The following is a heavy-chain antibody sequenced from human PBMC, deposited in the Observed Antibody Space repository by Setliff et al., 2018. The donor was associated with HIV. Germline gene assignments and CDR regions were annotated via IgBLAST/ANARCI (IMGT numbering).Heavy chain of an antibody. V-gene: IGHV3-30*02. Sequence: LRLSCAASNFTFSFYGMHWVRQAPGKGLEWVAFTPNDGSYKNYADSVKGRFTISRDNSKNTSYLQMDSLRAEDTAVYYCTKNLYSSRWSPLDYWGQGTLVTVSS. CDR2: TPNDGSYK. CDR1: NFTFSFYG. D-gene: IGHD6-13*01. J-gene: IGHJ4*02. CDR3: TKNLYSSRWSPLDY.